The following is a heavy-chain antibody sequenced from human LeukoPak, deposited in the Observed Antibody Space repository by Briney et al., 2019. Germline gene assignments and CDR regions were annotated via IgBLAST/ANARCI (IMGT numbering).Heavy chain of an antibody. J-gene: IGHJ4*02. Sequence: SETLSLTCTVSGDSISSFYWTWIRQPAGKGLEWIGRIYTSGSTNYNPSLKSRVTMSVDTSKNQFSLKLSSVTAADTAVYYCARDGYYYDSSGYLYLDYWGQGTLVTVSS. V-gene: IGHV4-4*07. CDR3: ARDGYYYDSSGYLYLDY. D-gene: IGHD3-22*01. CDR2: IYTSGST. CDR1: GDSISSFY.